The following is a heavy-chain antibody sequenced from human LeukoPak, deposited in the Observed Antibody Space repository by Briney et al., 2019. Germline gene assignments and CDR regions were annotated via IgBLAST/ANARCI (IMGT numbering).Heavy chain of an antibody. V-gene: IGHV3-53*01. CDR3: ARDRLGGYLF. Sequence: GGSLRLSCAASGFTFNNYAMTWVRQAPGKGLEWVSVIYSGGSTYYADSVKGRFTISRDNSKNTLYLQMNSLRAEDTAVYYCARDRLGGYLFWGQGTLVTVSS. CDR2: IYSGGST. J-gene: IGHJ4*02. CDR1: GFTFNNYA. D-gene: IGHD3-22*01.